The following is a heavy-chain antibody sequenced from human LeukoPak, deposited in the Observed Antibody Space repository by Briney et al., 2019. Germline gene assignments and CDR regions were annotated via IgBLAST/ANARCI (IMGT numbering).Heavy chain of an antibody. CDR2: IIPIFGTA. J-gene: IGHJ4*02. V-gene: IGHV1-69*06. CDR1: GGTFSSYA. Sequence: ASVNVSCKASGGTFSSYAISWVRQAPGQGLEWMGGIIPIFGTANYAQKFQGRVTITADKSTSTAYMELSSLRSEDTAVYYCARGATTSSYYFDYWGQGTLVTVSA. CDR3: ARGATTSSYYFDY. D-gene: IGHD1-26*01.